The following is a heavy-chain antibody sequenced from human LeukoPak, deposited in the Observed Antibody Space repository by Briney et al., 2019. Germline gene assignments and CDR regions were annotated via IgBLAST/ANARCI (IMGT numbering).Heavy chain of an antibody. D-gene: IGHD5-24*01. V-gene: IGHV4-34*01. CDR1: GGSFSGYY. CDR2: INHSGST. J-gene: IGHJ4*02. CDR3: ARRPPGTRDGRGIFDY. Sequence: PSETLSLTCAVYGGSFSGYYWSWIRQPPGKGLEWIGEINHSGSTNYNPSPKSRVTISVDTSKSQFSLKLSSVTAADTAVYYCARRPPGTRDGRGIFDYWGQGTLVTVSS.